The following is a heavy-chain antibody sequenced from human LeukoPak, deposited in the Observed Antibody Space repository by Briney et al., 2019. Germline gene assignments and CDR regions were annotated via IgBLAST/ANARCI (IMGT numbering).Heavy chain of an antibody. CDR1: GGSISSYY. CDR3: ARFTPLNQLLLRGVRQDAFDI. Sequence: ASETLSLTCTVSGGSISSYYWSWIRQPPGKGLEWIGYIYYSGSTNYNPSLKSRVTISVDTSKNQFSLKLSSVTAADTAVYYCARFTPLNQLLLRGVRQDAFDIWGQGTMVTVSS. D-gene: IGHD2-2*01. J-gene: IGHJ3*02. CDR2: IYYSGST. V-gene: IGHV4-59*01.